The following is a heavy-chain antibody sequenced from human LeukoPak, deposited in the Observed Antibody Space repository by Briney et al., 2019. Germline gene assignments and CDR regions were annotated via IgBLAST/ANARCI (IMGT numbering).Heavy chain of an antibody. Sequence: GGSLRLSCAASGFTFSSYAMSWVRQAPGKGLEWVSAINGGGDNTFYADSVKGRFTISRDNSKNTLYLQMSSLRAEDTAVYYCARNDYGDYAHAEYFQHWGQGTLVTVSS. CDR2: INGGGDNT. D-gene: IGHD4-17*01. V-gene: IGHV3-23*01. CDR3: ARNDYGDYAHAEYFQH. CDR1: GFTFSSYA. J-gene: IGHJ1*01.